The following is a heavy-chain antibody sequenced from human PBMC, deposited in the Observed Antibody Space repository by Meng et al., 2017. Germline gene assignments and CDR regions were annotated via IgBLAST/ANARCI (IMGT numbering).Heavy chain of an antibody. D-gene: IGHD6-13*01. Sequence: GGSLRLSCAASGFTFSSYAMSWVRQAPGKGLEWVSAISGSGGSTYYADSVKGRFTISRDNSKSTLYLQMNSLRAEDTAVYYCARGVAAAQTPYWYFDLWGRGTRVTVSS. CDR2: ISGSGGST. CDR3: ARGVAAAQTPYWYFDL. V-gene: IGHV3-23*01. CDR1: GFTFSSYA. J-gene: IGHJ2*01.